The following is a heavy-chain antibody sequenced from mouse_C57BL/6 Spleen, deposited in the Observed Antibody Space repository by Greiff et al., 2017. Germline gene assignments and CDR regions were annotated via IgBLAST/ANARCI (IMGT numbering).Heavy chain of an antibody. CDR3: ARLGGNYEDYYAMDY. Sequence: QVQLQQSGAELARPGASVKLSCKASGYTFTSYGISWVKQRTGQGLEWIGEIYPRSGNTYYNEKFKGKATLTADKSSSTAYMELRSLTSEDSAVYFCARLGGNYEDYYAMDYWGQGTSVTVSS. D-gene: IGHD2-1*01. CDR1: GYTFTSYG. CDR2: IYPRSGNT. V-gene: IGHV1-81*01. J-gene: IGHJ4*01.